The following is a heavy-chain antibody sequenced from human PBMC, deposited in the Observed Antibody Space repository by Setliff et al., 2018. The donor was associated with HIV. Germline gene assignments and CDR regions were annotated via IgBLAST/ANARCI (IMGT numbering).Heavy chain of an antibody. J-gene: IGHJ6*03. V-gene: IGHV4-59*11. CDR2: IFYTGST. CDR3: VRGYCSSTTCYDDYYYMDV. CDR1: GGSISGHY. Sequence: SETLSLTCTVSGGSISGHYWSWIRQPPGKGLEWIAYIFYTGSTNYNPSLKSRVTISVDTSKNQFFLKLSSVTAADTAEYYCVRGYCSSTTCYDDYYYMDVWGKGSTVTSP. D-gene: IGHD2-2*01.